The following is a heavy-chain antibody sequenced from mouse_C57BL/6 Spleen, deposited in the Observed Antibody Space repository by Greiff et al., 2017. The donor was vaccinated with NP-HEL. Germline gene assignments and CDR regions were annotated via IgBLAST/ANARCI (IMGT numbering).Heavy chain of an antibody. D-gene: IGHD2-4*01. CDR1: GYTFTSYW. CDR2: IDPSDSET. Sequence: QVHVKQSGAELVRPGSSVKLSCKASGYTFTSYWMHWVKQRPIQGLEWIGNIDPSDSETHYNQKFKDKATLTVDKSSSTAYMQLSSLTSEDSAVYYCARSSYDYDVDYWGQGTTLTVSS. CDR3: ARSSYDYDVDY. V-gene: IGHV1-52*01. J-gene: IGHJ2*01.